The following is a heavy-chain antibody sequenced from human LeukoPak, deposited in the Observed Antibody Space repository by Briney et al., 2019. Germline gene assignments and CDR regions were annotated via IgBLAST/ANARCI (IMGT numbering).Heavy chain of an antibody. Sequence: PGGSLRLSCAASGFTFGTYAMSWVRQAPGKGLEWVSYISSSSSTIYFPDSVKGRFTISRDNAKNSLYLQMNGLRDEDTAVYYCARGAANWNYDDAFDIWGQGTMVTVSS. J-gene: IGHJ3*02. CDR3: ARGAANWNYDDAFDI. D-gene: IGHD1-7*01. V-gene: IGHV3-48*02. CDR1: GFTFGTYA. CDR2: ISSSSSTI.